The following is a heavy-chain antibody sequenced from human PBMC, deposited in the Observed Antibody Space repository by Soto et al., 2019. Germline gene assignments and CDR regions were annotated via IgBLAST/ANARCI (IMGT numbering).Heavy chain of an antibody. V-gene: IGHV3-33*01. Sequence: QVQLVESGGGVVRPGTSRGLPCEATGFSFSPPGMHWVRRAPGKGLGWLAVIKDGGGEGYADSVRGRFTRSRDNARNILYLQMDNLRAEDSALYYCARDDLFVDNGLDHWGQGTLVTVSS. CDR2: IKDGGGE. D-gene: IGHD1-1*01. J-gene: IGHJ4*02. CDR1: GFSFSPPG. CDR3: ARDDLFVDNGLDH.